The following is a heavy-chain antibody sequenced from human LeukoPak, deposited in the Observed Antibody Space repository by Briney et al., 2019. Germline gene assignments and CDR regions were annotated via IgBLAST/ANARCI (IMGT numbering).Heavy chain of an antibody. D-gene: IGHD6-19*01. V-gene: IGHV4-59*08. J-gene: IGHJ4*02. Sequence: SETLSLTCTVSGDSHSSHYWSCIRQPPGKGLEWIGYIYGSGSTHYDPSLRSRVTISEDTSKNQFSLKLTSVTAADTAVYYCARNVGWYSHDSWGQGCLVTVSS. CDR3: ARNVGWYSHDS. CDR1: GDSHSSHY. CDR2: IYGSGST.